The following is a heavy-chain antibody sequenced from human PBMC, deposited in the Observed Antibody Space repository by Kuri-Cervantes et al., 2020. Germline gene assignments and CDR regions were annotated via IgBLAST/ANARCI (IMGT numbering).Heavy chain of an antibody. J-gene: IGHJ4*02. CDR1: GGTISSYY. Sequence: SETLSLTCTVSGGTISSYYWSWIRQPAGKGLEWIGRIYTSGSTNYNPSLTSRVTISVDKSKNQFSLKLSSVTAADTAVYFCARDLYPSIAVAGLWGQGTLVTVSS. CDR2: IYTSGST. D-gene: IGHD6-19*01. CDR3: ARDLYPSIAVAGL. V-gene: IGHV4-4*07.